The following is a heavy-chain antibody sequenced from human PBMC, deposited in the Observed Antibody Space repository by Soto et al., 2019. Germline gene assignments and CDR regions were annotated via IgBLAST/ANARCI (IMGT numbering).Heavy chain of an antibody. CDR1: VGTFSSYT. V-gene: IGHV1-69*02. J-gene: IGHJ3*02. CDR3: ARLSAIVVVPAANAFDI. CDR2: IIPILGIA. D-gene: IGHD2-2*01. Sequence: SVKVSCKASVGTFSSYTISWVRQAPGQGLEWMGRIIPILGIANYAQKFQGRVTITADKSTSTAYMELSSLRSEDTAVYYCARLSAIVVVPAANAFDIWGQGTMVTVSS.